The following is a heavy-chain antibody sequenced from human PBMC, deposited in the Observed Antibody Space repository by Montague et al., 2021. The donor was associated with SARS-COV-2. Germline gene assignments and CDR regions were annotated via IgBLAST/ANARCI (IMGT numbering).Heavy chain of an antibody. CDR3: MIEGHITTICSGCPRNWFDP. D-gene: IGHD2-2*01. CDR2: ISTTGSP. J-gene: IGHJ5*02. V-gene: IGHV4-61*02. Sequence: TLSLTCTLSGDSISRNNLYWTWIRQPAGKGLEWIGRISTTGSPEYNPSLKSRVTLSLDTSKNQFSLRLSSVTAADTAMYYCMIEGHITTICSGCPRNWFDPWGQGTLVTVSS. CDR1: GDSISRNNLY.